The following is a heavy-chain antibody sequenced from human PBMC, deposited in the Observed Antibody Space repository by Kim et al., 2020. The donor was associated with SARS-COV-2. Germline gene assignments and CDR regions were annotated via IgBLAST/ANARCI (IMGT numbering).Heavy chain of an antibody. CDR3: ARDGYDSSGYYSYYFDY. CDR1: GFTFSSYG. Sequence: GGSLRLSCAASGFTFSSYGMHWVRQAPGKGLEWVAVIWYDGSNKYYADSVKGRFTISRDNSKNTLYLQMNSLRAEDTAVYYCARDGYDSSGYYSYYFDYWGQGTLVTVSS. D-gene: IGHD3-22*01. J-gene: IGHJ4*02. V-gene: IGHV3-33*01. CDR2: IWYDGSNK.